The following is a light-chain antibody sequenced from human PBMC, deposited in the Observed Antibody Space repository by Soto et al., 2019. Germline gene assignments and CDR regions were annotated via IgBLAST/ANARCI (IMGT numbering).Light chain of an antibody. Sequence: QSVLTQPPSAPGSPRKSVTISCTGTSSDIGAYDYVSWYQQHPGKAPKLIIYEVSQRPSGVPDRFSGSTSGNTVSLTVSGLQAEDEADYYCSTYAGSSNYVFGTGTKVT. V-gene: IGLV2-8*01. CDR1: SSDIGAYDY. J-gene: IGLJ1*01. CDR3: STYAGSSNYV. CDR2: EVS.